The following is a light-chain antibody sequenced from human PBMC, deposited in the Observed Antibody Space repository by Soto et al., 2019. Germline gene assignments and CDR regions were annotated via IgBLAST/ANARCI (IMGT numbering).Light chain of an antibody. V-gene: IGKV3-11*01. J-gene: IGKJ4*01. Sequence: ETVLTQSPATLALSPGERATLSCRASQSVDIYLAWYQQKPGQAPRLLIYDASNRATGIPARFSGSGSGTDFTLTISSLEPEDFAVYSCQQRRNWPPLTFGGGTKIEIK. CDR3: QQRRNWPPLT. CDR1: QSVDIY. CDR2: DAS.